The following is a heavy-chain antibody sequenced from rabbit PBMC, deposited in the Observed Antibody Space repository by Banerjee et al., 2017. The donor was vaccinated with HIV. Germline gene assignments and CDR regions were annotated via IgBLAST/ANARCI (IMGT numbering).Heavy chain of an antibody. CDR2: INAVTGKA. V-gene: IGHV1S45*01. D-gene: IGHD7-1*01. CDR3: ARETWGATGNYGL. J-gene: IGHJ3*01. Sequence: QEQLVESGGGLVRPEGSLKLSCKASGFSFSNKAVMCWVRQAPGKGLEWIACINAVTGKAVYASWAKGRFTVSKASSTTVTLQMTRRTAADTATYFCARETWGATGNYGLWGQGTLVTV. CDR1: GFSFSNKAV.